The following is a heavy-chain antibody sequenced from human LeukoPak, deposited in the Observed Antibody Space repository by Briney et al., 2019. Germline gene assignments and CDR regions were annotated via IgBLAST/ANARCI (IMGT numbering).Heavy chain of an antibody. D-gene: IGHD2-8*01. CDR1: GYTFTGYY. J-gene: IGHJ4*02. V-gene: IGHV1-2*02. Sequence: GASVKVSCKASGYTFTGYYMHWVRQAPGQGREWMGWINPNSGGTNYAQKFQGRVTMTRDTSISTAYMELSRLRSDDTAVYYCARAWESVYARDTYFDYWGQGTLVTVSS. CDR3: ARAWESVYARDTYFDY. CDR2: INPNSGGT.